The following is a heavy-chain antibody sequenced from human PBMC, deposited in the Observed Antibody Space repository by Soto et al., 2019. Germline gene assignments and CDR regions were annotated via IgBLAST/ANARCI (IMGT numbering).Heavy chain of an antibody. CDR1: GGSISSYY. CDR3: ARVGYVDWLLPDDDAFDI. J-gene: IGHJ3*02. V-gene: IGHV4-59*01. Sequence: QVQLQESGPGLVKPSETLSLTCTVSGGSISSYYWSWIRQPPGKGLEWIGYIYYSGSTNYNPSLKSRVTISVDTSKNQFSLKLSSVTAADTAVYYCARVGYVDWLLPDDDAFDIWGQGTMVTVSS. D-gene: IGHD3-9*01. CDR2: IYYSGST.